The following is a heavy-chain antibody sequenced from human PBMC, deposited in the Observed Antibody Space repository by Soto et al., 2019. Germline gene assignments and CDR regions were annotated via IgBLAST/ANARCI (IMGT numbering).Heavy chain of an antibody. CDR3: AXVXXXXVPTIGGGFDS. D-gene: IGHD3-3*01. V-gene: IGHV3-23*01. CDR2: ISPTGGST. J-gene: IGHJ4*02. Sequence: EVQLLESGGGLVQPGGSLRLSCAGSGYTHTFNTYAMSWVRQAPGKGLEWVAGISPTGGSTYYADSVKGRFTISRDXXXXXXXXXXXXXXXXXXXXXXCAXVXXXXVPTIGGGFDSWGRGTXVTVS. CDR1: GYTHTFNTYA.